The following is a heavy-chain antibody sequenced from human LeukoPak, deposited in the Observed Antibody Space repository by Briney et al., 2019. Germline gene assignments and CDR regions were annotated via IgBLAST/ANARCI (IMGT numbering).Heavy chain of an antibody. CDR3: ATTPYDSSGYPLYYFDY. J-gene: IGHJ4*02. Sequence: ASVKVSCKASGYTFTSYDINWVRQATGQGLEWMGWISAYNGNTNYAQKLQGRVTMTTDTSTSTAYMELSSLRSEDTAVYYCATTPYDSSGYPLYYFDYWGQGTLVTVSS. CDR1: GYTFTSYD. D-gene: IGHD3-22*01. V-gene: IGHV1-18*01. CDR2: ISAYNGNT.